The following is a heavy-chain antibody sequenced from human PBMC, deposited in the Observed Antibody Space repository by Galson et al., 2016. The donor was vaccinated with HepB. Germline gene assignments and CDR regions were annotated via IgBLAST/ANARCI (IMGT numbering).Heavy chain of an antibody. V-gene: IGHV2-5*01. Sequence: PALVKPTQTRTLTYTLSGFSLSTSGVGVGWIRQPPGPALEWLAFITWHDDKRYHPSLKSRLTGTKDTSKNQVVLTMTNMDPVDTGTYYCAPRTYSYGSFPYWGQGTLITVSS. D-gene: IGHD5-18*01. CDR3: APRTYSYGSFPY. CDR1: GFSLSTSGVG. CDR2: ITWHDDK. J-gene: IGHJ4*02.